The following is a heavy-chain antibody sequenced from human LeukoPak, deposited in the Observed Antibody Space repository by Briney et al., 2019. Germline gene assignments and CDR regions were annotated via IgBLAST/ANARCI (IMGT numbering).Heavy chain of an antibody. D-gene: IGHD3-9*01. V-gene: IGHV3-30-3*01. Sequence: PGGSLRLSCAASGFTFSSYAMHWVRQAPGKGLEWVAVISYDGSNKYYPDSVKGRFTISGDNSKNTLYLQMNSLRAEDTAVYYCARDFDAFWAFDIWGQGTMVTVSS. CDR2: ISYDGSNK. CDR1: GFTFSSYA. CDR3: ARDFDAFWAFDI. J-gene: IGHJ3*02.